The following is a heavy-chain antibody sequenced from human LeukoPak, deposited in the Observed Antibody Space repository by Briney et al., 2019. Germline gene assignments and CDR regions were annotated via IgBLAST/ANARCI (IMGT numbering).Heavy chain of an antibody. CDR3: AVQRMVLDI. Sequence: SETLSLTCTVSGGSISSSYFWGWIRQPPGKGLEWIGSIYYNDNTYYNPSLKSGVTISLDTSKNQFSLKLSSVTAADTAVYYCAVQRMVLDIWGQGTMVTVSS. V-gene: IGHV4-39*07. CDR2: IYYNDNT. J-gene: IGHJ3*02. D-gene: IGHD2-15*01. CDR1: GGSISSSYF.